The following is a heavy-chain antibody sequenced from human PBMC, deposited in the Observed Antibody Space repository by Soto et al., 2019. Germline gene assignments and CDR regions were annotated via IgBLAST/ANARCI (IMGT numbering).Heavy chain of an antibody. V-gene: IGHV4-39*01. J-gene: IGHJ6*03. Sequence: QLQLQESGPGLVKPSETLSLTCTVSGGSISSSSYYWGWIRQPPGKGLEWIGSIYYSGSTYYNPSLKSRVTIAVDTPKNQCPLKLSAVTAADTAGYYCGVVAAGTSYYYYNTDGWGKGTTVTVSS. CDR2: IYYSGST. CDR3: GVVAAGTSYYYYNTDG. CDR1: GGSISSSSYY. D-gene: IGHD6-13*01.